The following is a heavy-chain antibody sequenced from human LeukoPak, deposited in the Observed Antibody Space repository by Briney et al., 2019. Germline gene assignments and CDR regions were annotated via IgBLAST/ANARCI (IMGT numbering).Heavy chain of an antibody. CDR3: ARQGSIVVVPANRFDP. J-gene: IGHJ5*02. Sequence: PSETLSLTCTVSGGSLSSSSYYWGWIRQPPGKGLEWIGSIYYSGSTYYNPSLKSRVTISVDTSKNQFSLKLSSVTAADTAVYYCARQGSIVVVPANRFDPWGQGTLVTVSS. V-gene: IGHV4-39*01. CDR2: IYYSGST. CDR1: GGSLSSSSYY. D-gene: IGHD2-2*01.